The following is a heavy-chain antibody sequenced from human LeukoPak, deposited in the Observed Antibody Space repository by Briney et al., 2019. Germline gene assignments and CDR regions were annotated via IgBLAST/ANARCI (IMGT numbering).Heavy chain of an antibody. CDR1: VGSISSRY. CDR2: IYYSGST. J-gene: IGHJ5*01. V-gene: IGHV4-59*01. D-gene: IGHD2-21*01. Sequence: SGTPLVTRMDTVGSISSRYRGWIRAVAGKGQERIGYIYYSGSTNYNPSLKSRVTISVDTSKTQFSLKLSSVTAADTAVYYYARAVAAYRSNWYNYWGHRPLVTVSS. CDR3: ARAVAAYRSNWYNY.